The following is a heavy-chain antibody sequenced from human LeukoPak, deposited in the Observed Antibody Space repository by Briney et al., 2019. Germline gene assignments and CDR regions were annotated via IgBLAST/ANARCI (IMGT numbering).Heavy chain of an antibody. Sequence: GGSLRLSCAASGFTFSSYAMSWVRQAPGKGLEWVSSISGSGGSTYYADSVKGRFTISRDNSKNTLYLQMNSLRAEDTAVYYCARDERLLSFLKWGQGTLVTVSS. J-gene: IGHJ4*02. CDR3: ARDERLLSFLK. CDR1: GFTFSSYA. V-gene: IGHV3-23*01. CDR2: ISGSGGST. D-gene: IGHD3-3*01.